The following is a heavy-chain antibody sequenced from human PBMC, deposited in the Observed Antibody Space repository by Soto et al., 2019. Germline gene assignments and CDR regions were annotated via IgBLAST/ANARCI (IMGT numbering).Heavy chain of an antibody. Sequence: PSETLSLTCTVSGGSISSSSYYWGWIRQPPGKGLEWIGSIYYSGSTYYNPSLKSRVTISVDTSKNQFSLKLSSVTAADTAVYYCARHGKANCSGGSCYPLYYYGKDVWGQGTTVTVS. CDR1: GGSISSSSYY. CDR2: IYYSGST. J-gene: IGHJ6*02. CDR3: ARHGKANCSGGSCYPLYYYGKDV. D-gene: IGHD2-15*01. V-gene: IGHV4-39*01.